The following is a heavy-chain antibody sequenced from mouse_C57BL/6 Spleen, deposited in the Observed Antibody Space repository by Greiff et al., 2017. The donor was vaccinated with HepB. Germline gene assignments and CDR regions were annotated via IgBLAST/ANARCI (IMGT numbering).Heavy chain of an antibody. CDR3: ARRPNDYDGAMDY. Sequence: QVQLQQPGAELVKPGASVKLSCKASGYTFTSYWMHWVKQRPGQGLEWIGMIHPNSGSTNYNEKFKSKATLTVDKSSSTAYMQLSSLTSEDSAVYYCARRPNDYDGAMDYWGQGTSVTVSS. CDR1: GYTFTSYW. J-gene: IGHJ4*01. D-gene: IGHD2-4*01. V-gene: IGHV1-64*01. CDR2: IHPNSGST.